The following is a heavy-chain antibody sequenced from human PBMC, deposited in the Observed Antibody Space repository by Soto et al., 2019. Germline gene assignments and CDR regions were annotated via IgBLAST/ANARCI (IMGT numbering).Heavy chain of an antibody. V-gene: IGHV3-30-3*01. CDR3: ARDFTGVFFYGMDV. Sequence: GGSLRLSCAASGFTFSSYAMHWVRQAPGKGLEWVAVISYDGSNKYYADSVKGRFTISRDNSKNTLYLQMNSLRAKDTAVYYCARDFTGVFFYGMDVWGQGTTVTVSS. CDR1: GFTFSSYA. J-gene: IGHJ6*02. D-gene: IGHD3-10*01. CDR2: ISYDGSNK.